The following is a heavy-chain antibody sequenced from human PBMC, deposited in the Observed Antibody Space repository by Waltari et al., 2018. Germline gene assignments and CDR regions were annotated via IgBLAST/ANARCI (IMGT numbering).Heavy chain of an antibody. CDR3: ARDFCSGGSCYHGVSWFDP. D-gene: IGHD2-15*01. CDR1: GGTFSSYA. J-gene: IGHJ5*02. CDR2: IIPSLGTG. V-gene: IGHV1-69*01. Sequence: QVQLVQSGAEVKKPGSSVKVSCKASGGTFSSYAISWVRQAPGQGLEWMGGIIPSLGTGNDAKKCQGRGTITADEATSTAYMELSSLRSEDTAVYYCARDFCSGGSCYHGVSWFDPWGQGTLVTVSS.